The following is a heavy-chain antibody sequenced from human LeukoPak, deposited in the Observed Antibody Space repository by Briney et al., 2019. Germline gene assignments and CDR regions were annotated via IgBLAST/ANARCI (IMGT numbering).Heavy chain of an antibody. CDR2: IYYSGST. CDR3: RVGCGGDCFNFDY. CDR1: GGSISSSSYY. J-gene: IGHJ4*02. V-gene: IGHV4-39*01. Sequence: PSETLSLTCTVSGGSISSSSYYWGWIRLPPGKGLEWIGSIYYSGSTYYNPPLKSRVTISVDTSKNQFSLKLSSVTAADTAVYYCRVGCGGDCFNFDYWGQGTLVTVS. D-gene: IGHD2-21*02.